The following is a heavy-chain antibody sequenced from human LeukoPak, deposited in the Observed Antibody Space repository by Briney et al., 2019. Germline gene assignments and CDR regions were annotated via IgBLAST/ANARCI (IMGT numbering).Heavy chain of an antibody. D-gene: IGHD5-18*01. J-gene: IGHJ5*02. CDR2: IRHDGSEK. CDR1: GFTFSRHG. V-gene: IGHV3-30*02. Sequence: GGSLRLSCAASGFTFSRHGMHWVRQAPGKGLEWVAFIRHDGSEKYYADSVKGRFTISRDSSENTLYLQMNSLRPEDTAVYYCASGGQIWISWGQGTLVTVSS. CDR3: ASGGQIWIS.